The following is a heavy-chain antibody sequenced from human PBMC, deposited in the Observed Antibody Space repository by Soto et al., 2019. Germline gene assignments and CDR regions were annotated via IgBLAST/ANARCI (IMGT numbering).Heavy chain of an antibody. CDR1: GGTFSSYA. CDR3: ARGPPSPYDYDSSGHSKYYLDY. CDR2: MIPIFGTA. D-gene: IGHD3-22*01. Sequence: ASVKVSCKASGGTFSSYAIGWVGQAPGRGLEWMGGMIPIFGTANYAQKFQGRVTITADESTSTAYMELSSRRSEETAVYYCARGPPSPYDYDSSGHSKYYLDYWAQGTMVTVSS. J-gene: IGHJ4*02. V-gene: IGHV1-69*13.